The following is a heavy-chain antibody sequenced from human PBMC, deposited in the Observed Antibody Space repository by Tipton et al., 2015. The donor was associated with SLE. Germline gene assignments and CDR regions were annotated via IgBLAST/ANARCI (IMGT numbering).Heavy chain of an antibody. D-gene: IGHD6-13*01. Sequence: SLRLSCAASGFTFSNYDMHWFRQPTGKGLEWVSTIGIAGDTHYPGSVKGRFTISRDNARNTLYLQMNSLRAEDSALYFCARAIAPGSSRISDYWGQGTLVSVSS. J-gene: IGHJ4*02. CDR1: GFTFSNYD. CDR3: ARAIAPGSSRISDY. V-gene: IGHV3-13*01. CDR2: IGIAGDT.